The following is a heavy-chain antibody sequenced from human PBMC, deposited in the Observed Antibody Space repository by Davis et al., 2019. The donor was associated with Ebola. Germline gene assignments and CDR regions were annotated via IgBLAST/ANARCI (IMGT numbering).Heavy chain of an antibody. J-gene: IGHJ6*02. CDR2: INHSGST. V-gene: IGHV4-34*01. CDR1: GGSFSGYY. CDR3: ARARVVVVAARYIYYYYGMDV. D-gene: IGHD2-15*01. Sequence: SETLSLTCAVYGGSFSGYYWSWIRQLPGKGLEWSGEINHSGSTNYNPSLKSRVTISVDTSKNQFSLKLSSVTAADTAVYYCARARVVVVAARYIYYYYGMDVWGQGTTVTVSS.